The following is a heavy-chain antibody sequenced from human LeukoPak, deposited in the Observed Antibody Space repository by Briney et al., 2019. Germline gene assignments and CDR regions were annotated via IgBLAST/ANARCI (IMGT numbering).Heavy chain of an antibody. CDR2: ISAYNGNT. J-gene: IGHJ6*02. D-gene: IGHD3-9*01. CDR1: GYTFTSYG. CDR3: AREVSRYDILTGYTYYYYCGMDV. Sequence: ASVKVSCKASGYTFTSYGISWVRQAPGQGLERMGWISAYNGNTNYAQKLQGRVTMTTDTSTSTAYMELRSLRSDDTAVYYCAREVSRYDILTGYTYYYYCGMDVWGQGTTVTVSS. V-gene: IGHV1-18*01.